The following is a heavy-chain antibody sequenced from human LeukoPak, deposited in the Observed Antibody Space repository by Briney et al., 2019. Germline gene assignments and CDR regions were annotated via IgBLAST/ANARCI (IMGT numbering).Heavy chain of an antibody. D-gene: IGHD4-17*01. J-gene: IGHJ4*02. Sequence: SETLSLTCAVYGGSFSGYYWSWIRQPPGKGLEWIGEINHSGSTNYNPSLKSRVTISIDTSKNQFSLKLSSLTAADTAIYYCARGIESYGDYGYRGQGILVTVSS. V-gene: IGHV4-34*01. CDR2: INHSGST. CDR1: GGSFSGYY. CDR3: ARGIESYGDYGY.